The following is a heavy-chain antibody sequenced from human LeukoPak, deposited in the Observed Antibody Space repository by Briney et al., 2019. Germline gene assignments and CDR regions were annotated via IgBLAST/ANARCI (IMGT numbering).Heavy chain of an antibody. CDR1: GGSFSGYY. CDR2: INHSGST. J-gene: IGHJ6*03. CDR3: ARELRGGYPRGFGYYYYMDV. V-gene: IGHV4-34*01. D-gene: IGHD1-26*01. Sequence: SETLSLTCAVYGGSFSGYYWSWIRQPPGKGLEWIGEINHSGSTNYNPSLKSRVTISVDTSKNQFSLKLGSVAAADTAVYYCARELRGGYPRGFGYYYYMDVWGKGTTVTVSS.